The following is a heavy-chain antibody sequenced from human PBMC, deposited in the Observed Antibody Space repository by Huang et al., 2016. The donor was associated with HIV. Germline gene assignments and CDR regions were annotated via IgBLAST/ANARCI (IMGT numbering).Heavy chain of an antibody. J-gene: IGHJ4*02. V-gene: IGHV3-23*01. D-gene: IGHD6-19*01. CDR2: VSASGDTA. CDR1: GFTFSSYT. Sequence: EVQLLESGGGLIQPGGSLRLSCAASGFTFSSYTMTWVRQAPGKGLEWVSAVSASGDTAYYADSVRGRFTISRDNSKTTVYLQMSSLRVEDTAVYYCAKDRRSVLALAGIDYWGQGTLVTVSS. CDR3: AKDRRSVLALAGIDY.